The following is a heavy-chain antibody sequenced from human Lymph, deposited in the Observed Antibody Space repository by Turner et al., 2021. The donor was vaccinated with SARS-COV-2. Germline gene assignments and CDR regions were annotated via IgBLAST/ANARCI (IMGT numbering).Heavy chain of an antibody. V-gene: IGHV4-39*01. D-gene: IGHD1-1*01. Sequence: QLQLQESGPGLVKPSETLSPTCPVSGGSLSSSSYYWGWIRQPPGKGLEWVGSIYYSGSTYYNPSLKSRVTISVDTSKNQFSLKLSSVTAADTAVYYCARLPGGRDYFDYWGQGTLVTVSS. CDR2: IYYSGST. J-gene: IGHJ4*02. CDR3: ARLPGGRDYFDY. CDR1: GGSLSSSSYY.